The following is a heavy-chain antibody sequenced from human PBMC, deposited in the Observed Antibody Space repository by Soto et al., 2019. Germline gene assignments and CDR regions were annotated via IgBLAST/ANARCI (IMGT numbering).Heavy chain of an antibody. CDR2: VVPLFGAG. CDR3: AREQHDPYDASGYYFNWFDP. CDR1: GGTFSNYG. J-gene: IGHJ5*02. V-gene: IGHV1-69*01. D-gene: IGHD3-22*01. Sequence: QVQLVQSGAEVKKPGSSVKVSCKASGGTFSNYGINWVRQAPGQGLEWMGGVVPLFGAGNYAQKFQGRVTITADASTNLVYMQLSSLRSDDTAVYYCAREQHDPYDASGYYFNWFDPWGQGTLVTVSS.